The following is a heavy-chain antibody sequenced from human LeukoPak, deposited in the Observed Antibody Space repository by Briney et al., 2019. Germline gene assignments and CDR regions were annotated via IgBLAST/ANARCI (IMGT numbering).Heavy chain of an antibody. CDR1: GFTFSSYA. CDR3: AKGCTSTSCNDRSFDP. D-gene: IGHD2-2*01. J-gene: IGHJ5*02. CDR2: ISGSGDST. V-gene: IGHV3-23*01. Sequence: GGSLRLSCAASGFTFSSYAMSWVRQAPGKGLEWVSAISGSGDSTYYADSVKGRFTISRDNSKNTLYLQMNSLRAEDTAVYYCAKGCTSTSCNDRSFDPWGQGTLVTVSS.